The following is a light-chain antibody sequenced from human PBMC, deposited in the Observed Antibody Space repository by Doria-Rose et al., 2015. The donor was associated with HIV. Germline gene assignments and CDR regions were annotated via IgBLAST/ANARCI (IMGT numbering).Light chain of an antibody. Sequence: DIQVTQSPESLGMSLGERATLNCKSNQSLLYTSKNYLAWYQQKPGQPPKLLIYWASTRQSGFPARFSGSGSGTDFTLTISSLVAEDVAVYYCQQYYDTPSFGPGTTVDIK. CDR1: QSLLYTSKNY. J-gene: IGKJ3*01. CDR3: QQYYDTPS. V-gene: IGKV4-1*01. CDR2: WAS.